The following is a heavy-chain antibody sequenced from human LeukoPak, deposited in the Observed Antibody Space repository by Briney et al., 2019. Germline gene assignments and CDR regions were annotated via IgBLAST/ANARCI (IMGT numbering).Heavy chain of an antibody. D-gene: IGHD4-17*01. CDR2: MYHSGST. CDR3: VREYFRVLRPQDYWHFDL. J-gene: IGHJ2*01. Sequence: PSETLSLTCSVSGYSISSGYYWGWIRQPPGKGLEWIGSMYHSGSTFYNPSLKSRGTISGDTSKNQFSLNLNSVTAADTAVYYCVREYFRVLRPQDYWHFDLWGRGTLVTVSS. V-gene: IGHV4-38-2*02. CDR1: GYSISSGYY.